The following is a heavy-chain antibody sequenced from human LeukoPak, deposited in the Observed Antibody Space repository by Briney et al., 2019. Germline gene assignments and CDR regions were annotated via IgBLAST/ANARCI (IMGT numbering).Heavy chain of an antibody. D-gene: IGHD4-17*01. CDR3: ARDSSVTTVTLYYLDY. V-gene: IGHV4-39*07. Sequence: SETLSLTCTVSGGSISSSSYYWGWIRQPPGKGLEWIGSIYYSGSTYYNPSLKSRVTISVDTSKNQFSLKLSSVTAADTAVYYCARDSSVTTVTLYYLDYWGQGTLVTVSS. CDR1: GGSISSSSYY. CDR2: IYYSGST. J-gene: IGHJ4*02.